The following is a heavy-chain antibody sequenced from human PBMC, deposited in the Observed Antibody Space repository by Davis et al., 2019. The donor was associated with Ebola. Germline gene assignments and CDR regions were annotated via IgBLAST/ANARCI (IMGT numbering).Heavy chain of an antibody. CDR2: ISYDGSNK. D-gene: IGHD4-17*01. V-gene: IGHV3-30-3*01. J-gene: IGHJ4*02. Sequence: GESLKISCAASGFTFSSYAMHWVRQAPGKGLEWVAVISYDGSNKYYADSVKGRFTISRDNSKNTLYLQMNSLRAEDTAVYYCARATYGDYYFDYWGQGTLVTVSS. CDR1: GFTFSSYA. CDR3: ARATYGDYYFDY.